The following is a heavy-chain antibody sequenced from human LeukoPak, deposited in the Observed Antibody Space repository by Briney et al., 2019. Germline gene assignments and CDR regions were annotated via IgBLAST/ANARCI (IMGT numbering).Heavy chain of an antibody. J-gene: IGHJ4*02. CDR1: GFTFSSYA. CDR2: SSGSGGST. CDR3: AKFPIYGSGRPPSDY. D-gene: IGHD3-10*01. V-gene: IGHV3-23*01. Sequence: GGSLRLSCAASGFTFSSYAMSWVRQAPGKGLEWVSASSGSGGSTYYADSVKGRFTISRDNSKNTLYLQMNSLRAEDTAVYYCAKFPIYGSGRPPSDYWGQGALVTVSS.